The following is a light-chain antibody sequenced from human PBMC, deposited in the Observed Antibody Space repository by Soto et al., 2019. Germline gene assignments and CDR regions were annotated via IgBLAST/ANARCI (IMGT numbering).Light chain of an antibody. CDR2: SAS. CDR1: QSVSSN. J-gene: IGKJ1*01. V-gene: IGKV3-15*01. CDR3: QQYSNSRT. Sequence: EIVMTQSPATLSVSPGERVTLSCRASQSVSSNLAWYQQKPGQAPRLLIYSASTRATGIPARFSGSGSGTKFTLTVSRLQSEDFAVYYCQQYSNSRTFGQGTKVEIQ.